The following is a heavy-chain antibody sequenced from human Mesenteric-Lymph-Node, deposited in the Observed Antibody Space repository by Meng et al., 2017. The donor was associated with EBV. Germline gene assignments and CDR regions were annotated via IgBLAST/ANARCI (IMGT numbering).Heavy chain of an antibody. J-gene: IGHJ5*02. CDR1: GSSFSSRA. V-gene: IGHV1-3*01. CDR3: ARDSTGDSRRFDP. D-gene: IGHD3-22*01. CDR2: INVGNGDT. Sequence: HVLLSYAGARLRKPGAYLAVSCAASGSSFSSRAMLWMRHAPGQRLERMGWINVGNGDTKSSQQFHGRVTIIREPSATTAYMELRSLTSEDTAVYYCARDSTGDSRRFDPWGQGTLVTVSS.